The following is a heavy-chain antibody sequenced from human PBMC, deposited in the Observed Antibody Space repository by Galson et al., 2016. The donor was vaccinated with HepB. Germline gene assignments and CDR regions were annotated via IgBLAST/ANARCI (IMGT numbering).Heavy chain of an antibody. D-gene: IGHD1-26*01. CDR2: IDPSDSYT. Sequence: QSGAEVKKPGESLRISCKGSEYIFASYWINWVRQIPGKGLEWMGRIDPSDSYTKYSPSFQGHVTISVDKSIDTAYLQWSSLKASDTAMYYCARPRSGSYYSAKDAFDIWGQGTMVTVSS. J-gene: IGHJ3*02. CDR3: ARPRSGSYYSAKDAFDI. V-gene: IGHV5-10-1*01. CDR1: EYIFASYW.